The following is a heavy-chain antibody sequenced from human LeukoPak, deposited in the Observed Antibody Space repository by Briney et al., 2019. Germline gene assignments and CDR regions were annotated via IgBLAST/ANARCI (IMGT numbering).Heavy chain of an antibody. D-gene: IGHD4-11*01. CDR2: ISYDGSNK. CDR1: GFTFSSYA. J-gene: IGHJ4*02. Sequence: GGSLRLSCAASGFTFSSYAMHWVRQAPGKGLEWVAVISYDGSNKYYADSVKGRFTISRDNSKNTLYLQMNSLRAEDTAVYYCARGVTVTTLSYFDYWGQGTLVTVSS. V-gene: IGHV3-30-3*01. CDR3: ARGVTVTTLSYFDY.